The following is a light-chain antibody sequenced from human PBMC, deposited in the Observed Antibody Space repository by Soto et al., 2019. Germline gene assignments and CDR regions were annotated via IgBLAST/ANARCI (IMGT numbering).Light chain of an antibody. CDR2: SVS. CDR3: QRSYSSPPT. V-gene: IGKV1-39*01. Sequence: DIQMTQSTASLSASVRERVTITFRAGQGISDYLHWYQQTPGKAPKLLIYSVSRLKSGVPSRFSGTRSGTDFTLIISSLQPEDFATYYCQRSYSSPPTFGQGTKVDIK. CDR1: QGISDY. J-gene: IGKJ2*01.